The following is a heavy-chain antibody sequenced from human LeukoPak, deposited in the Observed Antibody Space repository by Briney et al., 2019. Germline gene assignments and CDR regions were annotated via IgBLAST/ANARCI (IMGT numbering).Heavy chain of an antibody. J-gene: IGHJ5*02. V-gene: IGHV4-4*02. CDR1: GGSISSSNW. CDR3: ARGGFGITGTTGEVVNGFDP. Sequence: PSETLSLTCAVSGGSISSSNWWSWVRQPPGKGLEWIGEIHHSGSTNYNPSLKSRVTISVDKSKNQFSLKLSSVTAADTAVYYCARGGFGITGTTGEVVNGFDPWGQGTLVTVSS. CDR2: IHHSGST. D-gene: IGHD1-7*01.